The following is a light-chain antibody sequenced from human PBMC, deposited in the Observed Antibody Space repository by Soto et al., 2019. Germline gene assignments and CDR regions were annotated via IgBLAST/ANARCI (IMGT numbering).Light chain of an antibody. CDR3: QQYNNWPRMYT. V-gene: IGKV3-15*01. J-gene: IGKJ2*01. CDR2: GAS. CDR1: QSVSSN. Sequence: EIVMTQSPATLSVSPGERATLSCRASQSVSSNLAWYQQKPGQAPRLLIYGASTRATGIPARFSGSGSGTEFTLTISSLQYEDFAVYYWQQYNNWPRMYTFGQGTKREIK.